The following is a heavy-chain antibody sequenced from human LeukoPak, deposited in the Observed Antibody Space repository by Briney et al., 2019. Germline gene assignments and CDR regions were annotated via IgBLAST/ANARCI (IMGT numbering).Heavy chain of an antibody. CDR3: ASGTYYHQYDY. CDR1: GFTVSSNY. CDR2: FYIGGSR. Sequence: GGSPRLFCAASGFTVSSNYMSWVRQAPGKGLEWVSVFYIGGSRYYADSVKGRFTISRDNSKNTLYLQMNSLRADDTAIYYCASGTYYHQYDYWGQGTLVTVAA. V-gene: IGHV3-66*01. D-gene: IGHD1-26*01. J-gene: IGHJ4*02.